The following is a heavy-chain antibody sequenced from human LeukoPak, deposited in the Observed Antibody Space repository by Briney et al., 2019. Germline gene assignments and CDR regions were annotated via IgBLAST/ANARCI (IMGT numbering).Heavy chain of an antibody. CDR2: INTNTGNP. Sequence: ASVKVSCKASGYTFTSYAMNWVRQAPGQGLEWMGWINTNTGNPTYAQGFTGRFVFSLDTSVSTAYLQISSLKAEDTAVYYCARELSNHLLWFGGSGGTYYGMDVWGQGTTVTVSS. CDR3: ARELSNHLLWFGGSGGTYYGMDV. CDR1: GYTFTSYA. D-gene: IGHD3-10*01. J-gene: IGHJ6*02. V-gene: IGHV7-4-1*02.